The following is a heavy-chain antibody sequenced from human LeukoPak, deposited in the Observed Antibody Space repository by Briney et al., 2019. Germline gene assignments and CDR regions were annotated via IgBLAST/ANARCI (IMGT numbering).Heavy chain of an antibody. CDR2: IYTSGST. J-gene: IGHJ6*03. CDR3: AREAGLIHYYYMDV. D-gene: IGHD2-8*01. V-gene: IGHV4-61*02. Sequence: SETLSLTCTVSGGSISSGSYYWSWIRQPAGKGLEWIGRIYTSGSTNYNPSLKSRVTISVDTSKNQFSLKLSSVTAADTAVYYCAREAGLIHYYYMDVWGKGTTVTVSS. CDR1: GGSISSGSYY.